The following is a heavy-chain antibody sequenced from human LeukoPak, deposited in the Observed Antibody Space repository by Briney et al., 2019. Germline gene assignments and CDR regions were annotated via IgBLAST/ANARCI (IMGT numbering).Heavy chain of an antibody. Sequence: GGSLRLSCAASGFTFSDYYMSWIRQAPGKGLEWVSYISSSGSTIYYADSVKGRFTISRDNAKNYLYLQMNSLRAEDTALYYCAKLVSGYYDSSGYYSDYFDYWGQGTLVTVSS. D-gene: IGHD3-22*01. J-gene: IGHJ4*02. CDR2: ISSSGSTI. CDR1: GFTFSDYY. CDR3: AKLVSGYYDSSGYYSDYFDY. V-gene: IGHV3-11*01.